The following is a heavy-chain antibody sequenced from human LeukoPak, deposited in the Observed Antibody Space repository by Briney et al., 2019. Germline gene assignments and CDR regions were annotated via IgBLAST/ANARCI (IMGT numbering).Heavy chain of an antibody. CDR1: GFTFSSYA. D-gene: IGHD2-15*01. Sequence: PGGALRVSCAASGFTFSSYAMSSVRQAPGEGLEWVSAISGSGGRTYYADSVKGRFTISRDNSKNTLYLQMNSLRAEDTAVYYCAKVGVVVAATLYFDYWGQGTLVTVSS. CDR3: AKVGVVVAATLYFDY. CDR2: ISGSGGRT. J-gene: IGHJ4*02. V-gene: IGHV3-23*01.